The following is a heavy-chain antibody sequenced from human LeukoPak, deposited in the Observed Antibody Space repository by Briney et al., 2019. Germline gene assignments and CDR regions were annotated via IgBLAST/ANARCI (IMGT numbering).Heavy chain of an antibody. J-gene: IGHJ3*02. CDR3: ARDLYSSGFAAFDI. CDR2: ISSNGGST. CDR1: GFTFSSYA. D-gene: IGHD6-25*01. V-gene: IGHV3-64*01. Sequence: PGGSLRLSCAASGFTFSSYAMHWVRQAPGKGLEYVSAISSNGGSTYYANSVKGRFTISRDNSKNTLYLQMNSLRAEDTAVYYCARDLYSSGFAAFDIWGQGTMVTVSS.